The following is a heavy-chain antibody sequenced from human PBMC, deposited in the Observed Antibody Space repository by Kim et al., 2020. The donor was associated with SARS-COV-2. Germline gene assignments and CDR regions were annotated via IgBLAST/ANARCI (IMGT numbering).Heavy chain of an antibody. CDR1: GFSLSSHW. CDR2: INQDGSKK. D-gene: IGHD2-8*02. CDR3: VRAVGGRHAM. J-gene: IGHJ4*02. V-gene: IGHV3-7*01. Sequence: GGSLRLSCAASGFSLSSHWMSWVRQAPGKGLEWVANINQDGSKKYYLDSVKGRFTISRDNAKNSVSLQMNSLRAEDTAVYSCVRAVGGRHAMWSQGTLVTVSP.